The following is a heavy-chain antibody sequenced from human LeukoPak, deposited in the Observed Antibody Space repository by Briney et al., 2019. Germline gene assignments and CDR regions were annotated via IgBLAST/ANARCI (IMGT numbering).Heavy chain of an antibody. D-gene: IGHD3-10*01. J-gene: IGHJ4*02. CDR3: ARDRGLDY. V-gene: IGHV1-46*01. CDR2: ISPSGGST. Sequence: ASVKVSCKASGYTFTSYYMHWVRQAPGQGLEWMGIISPSGGSTTYAQKFQGRVTMTRDTSTSTVYMELSSLRAEDTALYYCARDRGLDYWGQGTLVTVSS. CDR1: GYTFTSYY.